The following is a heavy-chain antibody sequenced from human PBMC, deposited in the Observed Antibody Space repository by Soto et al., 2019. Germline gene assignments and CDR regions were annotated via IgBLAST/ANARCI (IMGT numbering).Heavy chain of an antibody. J-gene: IGHJ4*02. CDR3: ARASLTYYDILTGYPPFDY. V-gene: IGHV3-48*02. CDR2: ISSSSSTI. Sequence: GGSLRLSCAASGFTFSSYSMNWVRQALGKGLEWVSYISSSSSTIYYADSVKGRFTISRDNAKNSLYLQMNSLRDEDTAVYYCARASLTYYDILTGYPPFDYWGQGTLVTVSS. CDR1: GFTFSSYS. D-gene: IGHD3-9*01.